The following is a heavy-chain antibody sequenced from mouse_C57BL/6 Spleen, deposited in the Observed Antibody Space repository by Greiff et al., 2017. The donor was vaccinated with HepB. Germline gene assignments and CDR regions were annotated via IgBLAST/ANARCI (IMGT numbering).Heavy chain of an antibody. D-gene: IGHD1-3*01. CDR2: ISDGGSYT. CDR1: GFTFSSYA. V-gene: IGHV5-4*01. J-gene: IGHJ1*03. CDR3: ARGEVRNWYFDV. Sequence: EVHLVESGGGLVKPGGSLKLSCAASGFTFSSYAMSWVRQTPEKRLEWVATISDGGSYTYYPDNVKGRFTISRDNAKNNLYLQMSHLKSEDTAMYYCARGEVRNWYFDVWGTGTTVTVSS.